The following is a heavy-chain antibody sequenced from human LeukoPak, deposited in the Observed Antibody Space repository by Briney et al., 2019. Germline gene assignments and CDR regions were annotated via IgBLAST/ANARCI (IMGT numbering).Heavy chain of an antibody. J-gene: IGHJ1*01. CDR3: ARQPYSGSYFFQH. Sequence: SETLSLTCSVSGDSTTNYYCSWIRQSPGKGLEWLAYVYKNGHLDYNPSLRSRVTVSVDRSKTQFSLRLSSVTAADTAVYYCARQPYSGSYFFQHWGQGTLVTVSS. V-gene: IGHV4-59*08. D-gene: IGHD1-26*01. CDR2: VYKNGHL. CDR1: GDSTTNYY.